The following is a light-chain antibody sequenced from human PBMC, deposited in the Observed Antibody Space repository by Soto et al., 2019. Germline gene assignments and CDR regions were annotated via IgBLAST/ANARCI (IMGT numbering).Light chain of an antibody. J-gene: IGKJ1*01. Sequence: EIVLTQSPGTLSLSPGEGATLSCGASQRDSSYLAWYQQKPGQAPRLLIYGASSRASGIPDRFSGSGSGTDFTLTISKLGPEDSAVYYCHQYNFTPWTFGQGTKLEIK. V-gene: IGKV3-20*01. CDR2: GAS. CDR3: HQYNFTPWT. CDR1: QRDSSY.